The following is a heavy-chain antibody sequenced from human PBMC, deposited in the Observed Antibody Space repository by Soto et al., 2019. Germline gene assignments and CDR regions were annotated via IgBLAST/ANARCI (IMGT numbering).Heavy chain of an antibody. CDR2: INGGNGDT. Sequence: ASVKVSCKASGYSFTSYAMHWVRQAPGQRLEWMGWINGGNGDTKYSQKFQGRVTITIDTSATTVYMELSKLKSEDTAVYYCACDSGSGSYYDQSFEHWGQGTLVTVSS. D-gene: IGHD3-10*01. J-gene: IGHJ4*02. V-gene: IGHV1-3*01. CDR3: ACDSGSGSYYDQSFEH. CDR1: GYSFTSYA.